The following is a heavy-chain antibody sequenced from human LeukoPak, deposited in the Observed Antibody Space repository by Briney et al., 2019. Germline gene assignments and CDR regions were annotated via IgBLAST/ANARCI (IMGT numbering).Heavy chain of an antibody. D-gene: IGHD3-10*01. CDR1: GFTFSSYA. J-gene: IGHJ4*02. CDR2: ISGSGNST. V-gene: IGHV3-23*01. Sequence: GGSLRLSCVASGFTFSSYAMSWVRQAPGKGLEWVSAISGSGNSTYYADSVKGRFTISRDNSKNTLYLQMNSLRAEDTAVYYCAKGGGMVRGVILPTRYYFDYWGQGTLVTVSS. CDR3: AKGGGMVRGVILPTRYYFDY.